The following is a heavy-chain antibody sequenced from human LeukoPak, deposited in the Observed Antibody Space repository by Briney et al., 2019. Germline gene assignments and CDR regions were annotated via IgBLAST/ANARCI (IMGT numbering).Heavy chain of an antibody. D-gene: IGHD3-9*01. V-gene: IGHV4-59*01. CDR2: IYYSGST. J-gene: IGHJ6*02. CDR1: GGSISSYY. Sequence: SETLSLTCTVSGGSISSYYWSWIRQPPGKGLEWIGYIYYSGSTNYNPSLKSRVTISVDTSKNQFSLKLSSVTAADTAVYYCARVGYDILTGYSPYYYYGMDVWGQGTTVTVCS. CDR3: ARVGYDILTGYSPYYYYGMDV.